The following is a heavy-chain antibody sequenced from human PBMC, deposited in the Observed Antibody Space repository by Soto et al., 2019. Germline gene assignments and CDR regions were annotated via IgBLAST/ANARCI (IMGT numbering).Heavy chain of an antibody. J-gene: IGHJ3*02. CDR3: ARQPDIVVVVAATRGAFDI. D-gene: IGHD2-15*01. CDR2: IYYSGST. Sequence: QLQLQESGPGLVKPSETLSLTRTVSGGSISSSSYYWGWIRQPPGKGLEWIGTIYYSGSTYYNPSLKSRVTISVDTSKNQFSLKLSSVTAADTAVYYCARQPDIVVVVAATRGAFDIWGQGTMVTVSS. CDR1: GGSISSSSYY. V-gene: IGHV4-39*01.